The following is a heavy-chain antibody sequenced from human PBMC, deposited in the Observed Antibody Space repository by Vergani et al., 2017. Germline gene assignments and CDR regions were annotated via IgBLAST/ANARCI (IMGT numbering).Heavy chain of an antibody. J-gene: IGHJ6*03. CDR2: IWYDGSNK. V-gene: IGHV3-33*08. CDR3: ARAGLTSGADYYMDV. Sequence: QVQLVESGGGVVQPGRSLRLSCAASGFTFSSYGMHWVRQAPGKGLEWVAVIWYDGSNKYYADSVKGRFTISRDNSKNTLYLQMNSLRAEDTAVYYCARAGLTSGADYYMDVWGKGTTVTVSS. D-gene: IGHD1-1*01. CDR1: GFTFSSYG.